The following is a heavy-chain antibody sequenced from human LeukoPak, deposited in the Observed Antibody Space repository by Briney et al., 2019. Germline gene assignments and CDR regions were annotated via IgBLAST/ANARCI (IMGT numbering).Heavy chain of an antibody. Sequence: PSETLSLTCAVSGGSISNSNWWSWVRQPPGKGLEWIGEIYHSGSTNYNPSLKSRVTISVDKSKIHFSLKLTSVTAADTAVYYCVRTRTRWYRFCPFDVWGQGTMVTVSS. D-gene: IGHD1-26*01. CDR2: IYHSGST. CDR3: VRTRTRWYRFCPFDV. J-gene: IGHJ3*01. CDR1: GGSISNSNW. V-gene: IGHV4-4*02.